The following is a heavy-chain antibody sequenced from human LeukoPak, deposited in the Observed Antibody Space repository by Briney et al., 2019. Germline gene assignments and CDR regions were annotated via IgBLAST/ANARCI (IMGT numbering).Heavy chain of an antibody. CDR1: GFTFTSYG. J-gene: IGHJ4*02. CDR2: INSDGSST. V-gene: IGHV3-74*01. CDR3: ARGVTIFGVVIADFDY. D-gene: IGHD3-3*01. Sequence: GGSLRLSCAASGFTFTSYGMHWVRQAPGKGLVWVSRINSDGSSTSYADSVKGRFTISRDNAKNTLYLQMNSLRAEDTAVYYCARGVTIFGVVIADFDYWGQGTLVTVSS.